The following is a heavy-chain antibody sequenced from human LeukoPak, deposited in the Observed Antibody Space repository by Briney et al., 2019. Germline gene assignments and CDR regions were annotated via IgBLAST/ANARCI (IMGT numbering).Heavy chain of an antibody. CDR1: GGSISSYY. CDR2: IYYSGST. J-gene: IGHJ6*02. V-gene: IGHV4-59*12. D-gene: IGHD3-9*01. Sequence: SETLSLTCTVSGGSISSYYWSWIRQPPGKGLEWIGYIYYSGSTNYNPSLKSRVTISVDTSKNQFSLKLSSVTAADTAVYYCARDSRYSYYYGMDVWGQGTTVTVSS. CDR3: ARDSRYSYYYGMDV.